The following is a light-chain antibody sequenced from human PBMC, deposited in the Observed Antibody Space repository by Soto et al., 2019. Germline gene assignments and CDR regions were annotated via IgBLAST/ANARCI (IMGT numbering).Light chain of an antibody. Sequence: IQMTQSPSTLSASVGDTVTITCRASQVMSSWLAWYQQKPGKAPKLLIFAASTLQSGVPSRFSGSGSRTDFTLTITSLQPEDIGTYYCQQTDTLPSTFGQGTRLQI. CDR3: QQTDTLPST. CDR2: AAS. V-gene: IGKV1-12*01. J-gene: IGKJ5*01. CDR1: QVMSSW.